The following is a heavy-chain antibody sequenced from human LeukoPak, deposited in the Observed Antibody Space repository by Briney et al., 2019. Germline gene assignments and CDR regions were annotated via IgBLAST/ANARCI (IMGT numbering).Heavy chain of an antibody. Sequence: PSETLSLTCAVYGGSFSGYHWSWIRQPPGKGLEWIGEINHSGGTNYNPSLKSRVTISVDTSKNQFSLKLSSVTAADTAVYYCARYGGLRSDYWGQGTLVTVSS. J-gene: IGHJ4*02. CDR1: GGSFSGYH. V-gene: IGHV4-34*01. CDR3: ARYGGLRSDY. D-gene: IGHD4-17*01. CDR2: INHSGGT.